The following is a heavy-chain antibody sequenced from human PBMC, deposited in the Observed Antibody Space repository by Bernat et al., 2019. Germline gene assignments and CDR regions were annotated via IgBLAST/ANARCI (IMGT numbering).Heavy chain of an antibody. D-gene: IGHD6-13*01. CDR1: GFTFDDYA. CDR2: ISGDGGRT. Sequence: EVQLVESGGGVVQPGGSLRLSCAASGFTFDDYAMHWVRQAPGKGLEWVSLISGDGGRTYYADSVKGRFTISRDNNKNSLYLQMNSLRTEDTALYYCAKDPAAGNDLDYWGQGTLVTVSS. V-gene: IGHV3-43*02. J-gene: IGHJ4*02. CDR3: AKDPAAGNDLDY.